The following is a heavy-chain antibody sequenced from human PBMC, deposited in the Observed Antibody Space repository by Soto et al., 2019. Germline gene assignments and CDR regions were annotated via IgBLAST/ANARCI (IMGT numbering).Heavy chain of an antibody. Sequence: SETLSPTCTVSGGSISSYYWSWIRQPPGKGLEWIGYIYYSGSTNYNPSLKSRVTISVDTSKNQFSLKLSSVTAADTAVYYCARVGFDSSGPNGMDVWGQGTTVTVSS. CDR2: IYYSGST. CDR3: ARVGFDSSGPNGMDV. CDR1: GGSISSYY. D-gene: IGHD3-22*01. V-gene: IGHV4-59*01. J-gene: IGHJ6*02.